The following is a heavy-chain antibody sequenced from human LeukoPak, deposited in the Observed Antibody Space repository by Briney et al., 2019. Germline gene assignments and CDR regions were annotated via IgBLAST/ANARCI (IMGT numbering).Heavy chain of an antibody. CDR1: GCTFSSYA. CDR3: ARERGVIQLWLKGEYYFDY. CDR2: IIPIFGTA. J-gene: IGHJ4*02. D-gene: IGHD5-18*01. Sequence: SVNVSCKASGCTFSSYAISWVRQAPGQGLEWMGGIIPIFGTANYAQKLQGRVTITTDESTSTAYMELSSLRSEETAVYYCARERGVIQLWLKGEYYFDYWGQGTLVTVSS. V-gene: IGHV1-69*05.